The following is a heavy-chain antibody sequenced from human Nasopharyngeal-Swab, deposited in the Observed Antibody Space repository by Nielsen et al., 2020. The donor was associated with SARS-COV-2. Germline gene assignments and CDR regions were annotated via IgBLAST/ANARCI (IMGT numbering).Heavy chain of an antibody. CDR1: GFTFSSYA. D-gene: IGHD1-1*01. CDR2: ISYDGSNK. V-gene: IGHV3-30-3*01. Sequence: GESLKISCAASGFTFSSYAMHWVRQAPGKGLEWVAVISYDGSNKYYADSAKGRFTISRDSAKNTLYLQMNSLRAEDTAVYYCARDTTGDGDYWGQGTLVTVSS. CDR3: ARDTTGDGDY. J-gene: IGHJ4*02.